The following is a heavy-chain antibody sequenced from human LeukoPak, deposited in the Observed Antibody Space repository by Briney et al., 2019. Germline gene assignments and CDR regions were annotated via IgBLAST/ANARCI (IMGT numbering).Heavy chain of an antibody. CDR1: GFSFRSYW. Sequence: GGSLRLSCSASGFSFRSYWMSWVRQAPGKGLEWVANTKEDGTDIYYAGSVKGRFTISRDDAKNSLYLQMNSLRAEDTAVYYCARDVGTFEYWGLGTPVTVSS. CDR3: ARDVGTFEY. J-gene: IGHJ4*02. CDR2: TKEDGTDI. V-gene: IGHV3-7*04.